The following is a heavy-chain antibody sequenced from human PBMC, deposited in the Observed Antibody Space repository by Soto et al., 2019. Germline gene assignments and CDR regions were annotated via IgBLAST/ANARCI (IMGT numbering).Heavy chain of an antibody. CDR3: ARGGIVVVPAAMNWFDP. D-gene: IGHD2-2*01. CDR1: GYTFTGYY. CDR2: INPNSGGT. Sequence: VKVSCKASGYTFTGYYMHWVRQAPGQGLEWMGWINPNSGGTNYAQKFQGWVTMTRDTSISTAYMELSRLRSDDTAVYYCARGGIVVVPAAMNWFDPWGQGTLVTVSS. V-gene: IGHV1-2*04. J-gene: IGHJ5*02.